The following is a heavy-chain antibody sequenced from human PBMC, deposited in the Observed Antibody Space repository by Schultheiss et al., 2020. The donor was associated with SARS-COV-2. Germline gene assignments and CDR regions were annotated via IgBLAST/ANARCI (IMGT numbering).Heavy chain of an antibody. D-gene: IGHD4-17*01. V-gene: IGHV3-19*01. Sequence: GGFLRLSCAASGFTFSNSDMNWVRQAPGKGLEWVSGVSWNGSRTHYADSVKGRFIISRDNAKNSLYLQMNSLRAEDTAVYYCAREGVYYGDGNREEGYYYYGMDVWGQGTTVTVSS. CDR2: VSWNGSRT. CDR1: GFTFSNSD. CDR3: AREGVYYGDGNREEGYYYYGMDV. J-gene: IGHJ6*02.